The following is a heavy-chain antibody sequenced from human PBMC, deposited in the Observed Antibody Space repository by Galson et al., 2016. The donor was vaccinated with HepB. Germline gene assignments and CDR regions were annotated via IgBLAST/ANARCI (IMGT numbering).Heavy chain of an antibody. CDR3: ARGGGYSCSGESCSLDS. D-gene: IGHD2-15*01. V-gene: IGHV4-34*01. Sequence: SETLSLTCAVYGGSLSGYHWTWIRQSPEKGLEWIGEIDHGGRTNYNPSLRSRITMSVDTSRNQFPLNLTSVTAADTSVFYCARGGGYSCSGESCSLDSWGQGTLVTVSS. CDR2: IDHGGRT. CDR1: GGSLSGYH. J-gene: IGHJ4*02.